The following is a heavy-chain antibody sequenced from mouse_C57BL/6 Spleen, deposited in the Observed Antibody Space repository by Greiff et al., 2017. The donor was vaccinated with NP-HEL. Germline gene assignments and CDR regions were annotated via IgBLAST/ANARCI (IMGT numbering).Heavy chain of an antibody. D-gene: IGHD2-2*01. Sequence: VQLQQPGAELVKPGASVKMSCKASGYTFTSYWITWVKQRPGQGLEWIGDIYPGSGSTNYNEKFKSKATLTVDTSSSTAYMQLSSLTSEDSAVYYCAREGLGDYGYDAAPFAYWGQGTLVTVSA. CDR2: IYPGSGST. CDR3: AREGLGDYGYDAAPFAY. J-gene: IGHJ3*01. V-gene: IGHV1-55*01. CDR1: GYTFTSYW.